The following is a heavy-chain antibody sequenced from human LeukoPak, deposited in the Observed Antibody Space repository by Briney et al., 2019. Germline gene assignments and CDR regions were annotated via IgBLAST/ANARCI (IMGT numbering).Heavy chain of an antibody. Sequence: SETLSLTCTVSGGSISSSSYYWGWIRQPPGKGLEWIGSIYYSGSTYYNPSLKSRVTISVDTSKNQFSLKLSSVTAADTAVYYCARVVLEWFKSEGWFDPWGQGTLVTVSS. V-gene: IGHV4-39*01. D-gene: IGHD3-3*01. CDR2: IYYSGST. J-gene: IGHJ5*02. CDR3: ARVVLEWFKSEGWFDP. CDR1: GGSISSSSYY.